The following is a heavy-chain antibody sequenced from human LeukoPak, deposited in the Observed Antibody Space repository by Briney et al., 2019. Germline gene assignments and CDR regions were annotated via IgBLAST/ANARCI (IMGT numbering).Heavy chain of an antibody. J-gene: IGHJ3*02. D-gene: IGHD3-10*01. CDR3: ALGRSGFDAFDI. CDR1: GFTFSSYW. CDR2: ISPTSGTI. Sequence: GGSLRLSCAASGFTFSSYWMSWVRQAPGKGLEWVSYISPTSGTINSADSVKGRFTISRDNAKNSLFLQMNSLRAEDTAVYYCALGRSGFDAFDIWGQGTLVTVS. V-gene: IGHV3-48*04.